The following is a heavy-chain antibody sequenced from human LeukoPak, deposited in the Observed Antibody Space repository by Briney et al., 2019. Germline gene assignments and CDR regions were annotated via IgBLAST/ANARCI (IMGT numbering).Heavy chain of an antibody. CDR2: IYHSGST. D-gene: IGHD6-19*01. Sequence: PSQTLSLTCTVSGGSISSGGYYWSWIRQPPGKGLEWIGYIYHSGSTYYNPSLKSRVTISVDRSKNQFSLKLSSVTAADTAVYYCARDGFEAVAGTGFDYWGQGTLVTVSS. CDR3: ARDGFEAVAGTGFDY. V-gene: IGHV4-30-2*01. CDR1: GGSISSGGYY. J-gene: IGHJ4*02.